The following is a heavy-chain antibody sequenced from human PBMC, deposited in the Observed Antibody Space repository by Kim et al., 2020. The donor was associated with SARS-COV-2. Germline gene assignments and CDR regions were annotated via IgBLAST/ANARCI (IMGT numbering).Heavy chain of an antibody. V-gene: IGHV5-51*03. D-gene: IGHD3-10*01. J-gene: IGHJ4*02. CDR3: ARILTMVRGVISAFDY. CDR1: GYSFTSYW. Sequence: GESLKISCKGSGYSFTSYWIGWVRQMPGKGLEWMGIIYPGDSDTRYSPSFQGQVTISADKSISTAYLQWSSLKASDTAMYYCARILTMVRGVISAFDYWGQGTLVTVSS. CDR2: IYPGDSDT.